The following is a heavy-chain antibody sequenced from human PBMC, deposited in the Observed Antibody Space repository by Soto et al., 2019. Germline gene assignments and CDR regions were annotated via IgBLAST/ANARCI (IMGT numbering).Heavy chain of an antibody. CDR1: GYSFTSYW. D-gene: IGHD3-22*01. Sequence: PGESLKIACKGSGYSFTSYWIGWVRQMPGKGLEWLGLIYPGDSDTRYSPSFQGQVTISADKSISTAYMQWSSLKASDTAMYYCARQGGIGYYDSSGPTHSALEIWGQGTMVTVSS. V-gene: IGHV5-51*01. CDR2: IYPGDSDT. J-gene: IGHJ3*02. CDR3: ARQGGIGYYDSSGPTHSALEI.